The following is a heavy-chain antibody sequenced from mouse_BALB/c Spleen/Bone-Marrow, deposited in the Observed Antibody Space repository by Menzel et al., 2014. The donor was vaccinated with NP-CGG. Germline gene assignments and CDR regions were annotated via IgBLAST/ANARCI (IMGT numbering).Heavy chain of an antibody. Sequence: EVMLVESGGGLVQPGGSLRLSCATSGFTFTDYYMSWVRQPPGKALEWLVFIRNKANGYTAEYSASVKGQFTISRDNSQSILYLQMNTLRAEDSAPYYCARYDVYYYFDYWGQGTPLTVSS. J-gene: IGHJ2*01. CDR1: GFTFTDYY. CDR3: ARYDVYYYFDY. CDR2: IRNKANGYTA. D-gene: IGHD2-3*01. V-gene: IGHV7-3*02.